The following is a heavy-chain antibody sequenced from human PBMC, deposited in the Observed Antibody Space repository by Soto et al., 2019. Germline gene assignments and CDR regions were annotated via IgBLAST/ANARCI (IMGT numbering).Heavy chain of an antibody. D-gene: IGHD1-1*01. CDR1: GFTFSNYA. CDR2: ISGSGGST. V-gene: IGHV3-23*01. J-gene: IGHJ6*03. Sequence: GGSLRLSCAASGFTFSNYAMSWVRQAPGKGLEWVSAISGSGGSTYYADSVKGRFTISRDNSKNTLYLQMNSLRAEDTAVYYCAMHTNGYPFYYYYMDVWGKGTTVTVSS. CDR3: AMHTNGYPFYYYYMDV.